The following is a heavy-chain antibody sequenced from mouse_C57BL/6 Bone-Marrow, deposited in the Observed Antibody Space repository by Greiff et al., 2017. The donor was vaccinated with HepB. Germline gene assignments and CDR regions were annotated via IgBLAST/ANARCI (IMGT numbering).Heavy chain of an antibody. Sequence: EVKLMESEGGLVQPGSSMKLSCTASGFTFSDYYMAWVRQVPEKGLEWVANINYDGSSTYYLDSLKSRFIISRDNAKNILYLQMSSLKSEDTATYYCAREDGYDGGYAMDYWGQGTSVTVSS. CDR1: GFTFSDYY. V-gene: IGHV5-16*01. CDR3: AREDGYDGGYAMDY. J-gene: IGHJ4*01. CDR2: INYDGSST. D-gene: IGHD2-2*01.